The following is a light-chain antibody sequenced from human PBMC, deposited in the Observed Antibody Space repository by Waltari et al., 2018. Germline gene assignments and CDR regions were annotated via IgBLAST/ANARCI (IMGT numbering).Light chain of an antibody. J-gene: IGLJ7*01. CDR2: ENT. CDR1: SPTIGHNF. Sequence: QSVLTQPPSVSAAPGQRVTIPSPAGSPTIGHNFVSWYRQYPGTAPKLLIYENTERPSGIPGRFSGSKSGTSATLDITGLQAGDEADYYCGTWDSSLSGAVFGGGTHLTVL. CDR3: GTWDSSLSGAV. V-gene: IGLV1-51*02.